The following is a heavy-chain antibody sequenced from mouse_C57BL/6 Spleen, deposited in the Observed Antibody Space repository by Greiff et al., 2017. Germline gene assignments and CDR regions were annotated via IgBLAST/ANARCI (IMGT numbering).Heavy chain of an antibody. J-gene: IGHJ4*01. D-gene: IGHD2-5*01. CDR1: GFTFSNYW. V-gene: IGHV6-3*01. Sequence: EVMLVESGGGLVQPGGSMKLSCVASGFTFSNYWMNWVRQSPEKGLEWVAQIRLKSDNYATHYAESVKGRFTISRDDSKSSVYLQMNNLRAEDTGIYYCTDNSNYDYAMDYWGQGTSVTVSS. CDR2: IRLKSDNYAT. CDR3: TDNSNYDYAMDY.